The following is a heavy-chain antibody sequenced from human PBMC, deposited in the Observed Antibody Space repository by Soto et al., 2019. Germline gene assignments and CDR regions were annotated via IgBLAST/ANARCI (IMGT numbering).Heavy chain of an antibody. CDR3: ASTYDFWSGYYPDYGMDV. Sequence: SENLSLTCTVSGGSISSGGYYWSWIRQHPGKGLEWIGYIYYSGSNYYNPSLKSRVTISVDTSKNQFSLKLSSVTAADTAVYYCASTYDFWSGYYPDYGMDVWGQGTTVTVSS. J-gene: IGHJ6*02. CDR1: GGSISSGGYY. D-gene: IGHD3-3*01. CDR2: IYYSGSN. V-gene: IGHV4-31*03.